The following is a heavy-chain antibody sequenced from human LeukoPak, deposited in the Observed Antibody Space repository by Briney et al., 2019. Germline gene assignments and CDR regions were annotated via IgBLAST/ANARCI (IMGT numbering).Heavy chain of an antibody. CDR2: IYYSGST. V-gene: IGHV4-61*01. Sequence: SETLSLTCTVSGGSVSSGSYYWSWIRQPPGKGLEWIGYIYYSGSTNYNPSLKSRVTISVDTSKNQFSLKLSSVTGADPAVYYCARKAMGDFDYWGQGTLVTVSS. J-gene: IGHJ4*02. D-gene: IGHD5-18*01. CDR1: GGSVSSGSYY. CDR3: ARKAMGDFDY.